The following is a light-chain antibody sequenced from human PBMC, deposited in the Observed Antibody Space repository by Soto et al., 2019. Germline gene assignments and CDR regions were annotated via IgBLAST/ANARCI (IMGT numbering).Light chain of an antibody. CDR1: QVTSSY. CDR3: QQYSTSPLS. J-gene: IGKJ5*01. Sequence: ENVLTQSPGTLSLSPGERATLSCRSSQVTSSYLSWYQQRSGQAPRLLIYGASSRATGIPDRFSGSGSGTAFTLAFSRLEPEDFAVYYCQQYSTSPLSVGQGPLLEI. CDR2: GAS. V-gene: IGKV3-20*01.